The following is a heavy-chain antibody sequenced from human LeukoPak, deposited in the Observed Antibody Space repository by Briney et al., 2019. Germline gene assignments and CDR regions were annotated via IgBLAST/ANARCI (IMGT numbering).Heavy chain of an antibody. J-gene: IGHJ4*02. CDR2: INHSGST. V-gene: IGHV4-34*01. D-gene: IGHD6-25*01. CDR1: GGCFSGYY. CDR3: ARGRIAAAGHPVIAY. Sequence: ASATLSFTGAGDGGCFSGYYWRWIRPRPGNGLEWIGEINHSGSTNYNPSLKSRVTISVDTSKNHCSLKLSTVSAADTAVYYCARGRIAAAGHPVIAYWGQGTLVTVSS.